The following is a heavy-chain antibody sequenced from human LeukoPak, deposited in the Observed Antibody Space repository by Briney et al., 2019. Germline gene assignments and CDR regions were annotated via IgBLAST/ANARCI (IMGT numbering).Heavy chain of an antibody. Sequence: PSETLSLTCAVYGGSFSGYYWSWIRQPPGKGLEWIGEINHSGSTNYNPSLKSRVTISVDTSKNQFSLKLSSVTAADTAVYYCARAYYYDSSGDVDAFDIWGQGTMVTVSS. D-gene: IGHD3-22*01. CDR3: ARAYYYDSSGDVDAFDI. CDR1: GGSFSGYY. J-gene: IGHJ3*02. CDR2: INHSGST. V-gene: IGHV4-34*01.